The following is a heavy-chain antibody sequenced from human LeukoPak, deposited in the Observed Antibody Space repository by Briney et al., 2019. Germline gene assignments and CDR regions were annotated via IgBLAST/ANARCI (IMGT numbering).Heavy chain of an antibody. D-gene: IGHD6-19*01. CDR3: ARDRAGIAVADHFDY. J-gene: IGHJ4*02. CDR1: GFTFNNYY. Sequence: GGSLRLSCAASGFTFNNYYMNWVRQAPGKGLEWVSYISSSSSTIYYADSVKGRFTISRDNAKNSLYLQMNSLRAEDTAVYYCARDRAGIAVADHFDYWGQGTLVTVSS. V-gene: IGHV3-48*01. CDR2: ISSSSSTI.